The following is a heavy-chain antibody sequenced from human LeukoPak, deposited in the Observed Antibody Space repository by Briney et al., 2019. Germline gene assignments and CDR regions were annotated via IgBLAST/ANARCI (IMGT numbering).Heavy chain of an antibody. Sequence: ASVKVSCNASGYTFTGYYMHWVRHAPGQGLEWMGWINPNNGGTNYAQKFQGRVTMTRDTSISTAYRELSRLRSDDTAVYYCARVAQELLWYLGETGAFDIWGQGKMVTVSS. V-gene: IGHV1-2*02. CDR3: ARVAQELLWYLGETGAFDI. J-gene: IGHJ3*02. CDR2: INPNNGGT. CDR1: GYTFTGYY. D-gene: IGHD1-26*01.